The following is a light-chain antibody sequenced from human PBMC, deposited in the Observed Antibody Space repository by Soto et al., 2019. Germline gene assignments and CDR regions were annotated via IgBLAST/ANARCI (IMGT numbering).Light chain of an antibody. CDR1: KDVSSY. V-gene: IGKV1-9*01. CDR3: QQLSYSPRT. Sequence: IQMTQSPSSLSASVGDRVTITCRASKDVSSYLVWYQQKLGKAPDLLIYAASTLQSVVPVRFSGSGSGTEFTITISCLEPEDFASYYCQQLSYSPRTFGQGTKLEIQ. CDR2: AAS. J-gene: IGKJ2*01.